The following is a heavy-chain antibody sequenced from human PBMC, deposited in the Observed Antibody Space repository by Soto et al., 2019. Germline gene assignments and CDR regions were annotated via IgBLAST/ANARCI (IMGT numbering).Heavy chain of an antibody. CDR2: IDPGNGNT. V-gene: IGHV1-3*01. D-gene: IGHD3-9*01. CDR1: GYTFTGNA. J-gene: IGHJ4*02. CDR3: ARSETGYSWFDY. Sequence: QVQLVQSGAKVKNPGASVKVSCRASGYTFTGNAIHWIRQAPGQRLEWIGKIDPGNGNTKYSQNFRGRVTITRDTSASAAYMELNTLGSEDTSIYYCARSETGYSWFDYWGQGTLVTVSS.